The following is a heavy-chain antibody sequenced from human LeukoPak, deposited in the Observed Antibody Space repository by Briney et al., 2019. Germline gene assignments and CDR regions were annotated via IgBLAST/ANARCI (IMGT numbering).Heavy chain of an antibody. CDR3: AAWTDRGFNF. CDR2: IKPDGSQK. Sequence: PGGSLRLSCAASRFGFSGSWMNWLRQAPGKGLEWVANIKPDGSQKRFVDSVMGRFTMSRDNAKNSLYLQMNSLRVEDTAVFYCAAWTDRGFNFWGRGTLVTVSS. V-gene: IGHV3-7*01. J-gene: IGHJ4*02. CDR1: RFGFSGSW. D-gene: IGHD3/OR15-3a*01.